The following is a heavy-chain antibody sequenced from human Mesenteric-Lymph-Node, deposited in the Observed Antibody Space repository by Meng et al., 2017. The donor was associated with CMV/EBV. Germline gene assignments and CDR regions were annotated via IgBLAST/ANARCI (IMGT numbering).Heavy chain of an antibody. CDR3: AKDRGPGYFDL. V-gene: IGHV3-23*03. J-gene: IGHJ2*01. Sequence: GESLKISCAASGFSFTTYTMTWVRQAPGKGLEWVSVIYSGSSRTFYADSVKGRFTISRDNSKNMLYLQMNNLRAEDTAVYYCAKDRGPGYFDLWGRGTLVTVSS. CDR2: IYSGSSRT. CDR1: GFSFTTYT. D-gene: IGHD3/OR15-3a*01.